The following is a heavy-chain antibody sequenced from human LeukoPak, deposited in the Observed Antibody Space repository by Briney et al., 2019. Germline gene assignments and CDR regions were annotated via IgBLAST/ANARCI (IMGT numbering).Heavy chain of an antibody. J-gene: IGHJ4*02. CDR3: ARGLGREFDY. V-gene: IGHV3-20*01. CDR2: INWNGGSI. Sequence: TGGSLRLSCAASGFTFDDYGMSWVRQAPGKGLEWVSGINWNGGSIGYADSVKGRFTISRGNAKNSLYLQMNSLRAEDTALYHCARGLGREFDYWGQGTLVTVSS. CDR1: GFTFDDYG.